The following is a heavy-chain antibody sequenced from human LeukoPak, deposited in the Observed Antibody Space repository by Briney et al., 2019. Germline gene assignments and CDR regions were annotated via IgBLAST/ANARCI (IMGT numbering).Heavy chain of an antibody. CDR3: ARVVTVPHYYYYYMDV. D-gene: IGHD1-26*01. J-gene: IGHJ6*03. CDR2: ISAYNGNT. CDR1: GYTFTSYG. Sequence: ASVKVSCKASGYTFTSYGISWVRQAPGQGLEWMGWISAYNGNTNYAQKLQGRVTMTTDTSTSTAYMELRSLRSDDTAVYYCARVVTVPHYYYYYMDVWGKGTTVTVSS. V-gene: IGHV1-18*01.